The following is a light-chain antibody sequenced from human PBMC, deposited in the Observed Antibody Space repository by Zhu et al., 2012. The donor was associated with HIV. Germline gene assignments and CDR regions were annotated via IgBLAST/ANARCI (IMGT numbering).Light chain of an antibody. J-gene: IGKJ1*01. CDR3: QQYGSSPPT. V-gene: IGKV3-20*01. Sequence: EIVLTQSPGTLSLSPGERATLSCRASQSVSSSYSAWYQQKPGQAPRLLIYDASNRATGIPDRFSGSGSGTDFTLTISRLEPEDFAVYFCQQYGSSPPTFGQGTKGGDQT. CDR2: DAS. CDR1: QSVSSSY.